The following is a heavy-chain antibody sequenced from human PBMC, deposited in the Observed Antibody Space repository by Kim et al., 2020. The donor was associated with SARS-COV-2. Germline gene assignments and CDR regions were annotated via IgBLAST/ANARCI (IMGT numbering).Heavy chain of an antibody. CDR3: ARSEVTTVPPWWGWTSTPGYFDY. CDR1: GFTFSDYY. CDR2: ISSSSSYT. J-gene: IGHJ4*02. V-gene: IGHV3-11*06. Sequence: GGSLRLSCAASGFTFSDYYMSWIRQAPGKGLEWVSYISSSSSYTNYADSVKGRFTISRDNAKNSLYLQMNSLRAEDTAVYYCARSEVTTVPPWWGWTSTPGYFDYWGQGTLVTVSS. D-gene: IGHD4-17*01.